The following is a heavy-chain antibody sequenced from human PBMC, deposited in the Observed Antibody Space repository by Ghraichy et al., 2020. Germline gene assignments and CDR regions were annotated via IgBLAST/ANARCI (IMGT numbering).Heavy chain of an antibody. J-gene: IGHJ4*02. CDR2: IRYDGSNK. D-gene: IGHD3-16*02. CDR1: GFTFSSYG. V-gene: IGHV3-30*02. Sequence: GGSLRLSCAASGFTFSSYGMHWVRQAPGKVLEWVAFIRYDGSNKYYADSVKGRFTISRDNSKNTLYLQMNSLRAEYPAVYYCAKLPPIGVDYWGQGTLVTVSS. CDR3: AKLPPIGVDY.